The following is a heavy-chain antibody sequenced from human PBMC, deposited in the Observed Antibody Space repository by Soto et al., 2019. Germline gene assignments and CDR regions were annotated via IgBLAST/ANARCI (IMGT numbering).Heavy chain of an antibody. J-gene: IGHJ4*02. D-gene: IGHD5-18*01. CDR3: AAAIQIWSYVFDY. CDR2: INHSGSS. CDR1: GGSFSGYD. V-gene: IGHV4-34*01. Sequence: PSETLSLTCAVYGGSFSGYDWTWIRQPPGTGLEWIGEINHSGSSNYNPSLKSRVTISVDTSKNQFSLQLNSVTPEDTAVYYCAAAIQIWSYVFDYWGQGTLVTVSS.